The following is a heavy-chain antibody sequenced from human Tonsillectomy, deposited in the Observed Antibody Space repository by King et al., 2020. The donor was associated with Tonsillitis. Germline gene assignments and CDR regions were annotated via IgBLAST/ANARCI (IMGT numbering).Heavy chain of an antibody. V-gene: IGHV3-7*03. CDR1: GFTFSSDW. CDR3: ARESISGAGIRSEYSRH. Sequence: QLVQSGGGLVQPGGSLRLSCAASGFTFSSDWMSWVRQAPGKGLEWVANIKQDGSEKYYVDSVKGRFTISRDNAKNSLSLQMNSLRAEDTAVYYCARESISGAGIRSEYSRHWGQGTLVTVPS. J-gene: IGHJ1*01. D-gene: IGHD6-19*01. CDR2: IKQDGSEK.